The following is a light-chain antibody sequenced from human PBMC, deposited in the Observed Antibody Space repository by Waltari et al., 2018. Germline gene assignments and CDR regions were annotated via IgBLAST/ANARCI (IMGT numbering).Light chain of an antibody. CDR1: QTISNN. J-gene: IGKJ1*01. CDR3: QQYNEWPPWT. Sequence: EIVLTQSPATLSVSPGERATLSCRASQTISNNLAWYQQKPGQAPRPLIYGASTRATAIPDRFSGSGSETEFTLTITSLQSEDFAVYYCQQYNEWPPWTFGQGTKVDIK. V-gene: IGKV3-15*01. CDR2: GAS.